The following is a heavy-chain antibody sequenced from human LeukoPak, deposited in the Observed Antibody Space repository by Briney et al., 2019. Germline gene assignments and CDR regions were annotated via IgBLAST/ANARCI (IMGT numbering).Heavy chain of an antibody. J-gene: IGHJ4*02. CDR2: IYHSGST. CDR3: ARAKKWELPRYFDY. CDR1: GGSISSGGCY. V-gene: IGHV4-30-2*01. Sequence: SETLSLTCTVSGGSISSGGCYWSWIRQPPGKGLEWIGYIYHSGSTYYNPSLKSRVTISVDRSKNQFSLKLSSVTAADTAVYYCARAKKWELPRYFDYWGQGTLVTVSS. D-gene: IGHD1-26*01.